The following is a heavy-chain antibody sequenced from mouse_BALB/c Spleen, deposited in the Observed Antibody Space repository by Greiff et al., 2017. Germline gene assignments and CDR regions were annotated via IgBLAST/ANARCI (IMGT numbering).Heavy chain of an antibody. V-gene: IGHV1-82*01. CDR2: IYPGDGDT. CDR1: GYSFSSSW. J-gene: IGHJ4*01. CDR3: ARSRRNYAMDY. Sequence: VQLQQSGPELVKPGASVKISCKASGYSFSSSWMNWVKQRPGQGLEWIGRIYPGDGDTNYNGKFKGKATLTADKSSSTAYMQLSSLTSVDSAVYFCARSRRNYAMDYWGQGTSVTVSA.